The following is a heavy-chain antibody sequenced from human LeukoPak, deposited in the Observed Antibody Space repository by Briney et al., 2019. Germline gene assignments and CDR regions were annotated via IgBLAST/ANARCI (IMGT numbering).Heavy chain of an antibody. V-gene: IGHV3-15*01. CDR3: STAYGGSGSD. CDR1: GLTFSGAW. CDR2: IKSKTNGETV. J-gene: IGHJ4*02. Sequence: GGSLRLSCAASGLTFSGAWMSWVRQAPGKGLEWVGRIKSKTNGETVDYGAPVKGRFNISRDDSKNTVFLQMNSLKTEDTAVYYCSTAYGGSGSDWGQGTLVTVSS. D-gene: IGHD3-10*01.